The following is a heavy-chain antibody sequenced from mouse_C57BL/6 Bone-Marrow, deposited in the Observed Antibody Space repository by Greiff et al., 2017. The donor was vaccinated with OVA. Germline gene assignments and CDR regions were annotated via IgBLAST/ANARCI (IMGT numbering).Heavy chain of an antibody. CDR1: GYTFTSYW. CDR3: ARSHGSSSLFDY. J-gene: IGHJ2*01. Sequence: QVQLKQPGAELVKPGASVKMSCKASGYTFTSYWITWVKQRPGQGLEWIGDIYPGSGSTNYNEKFKSKATLTVDTSSSTAYMQLSSLTSEDSAVYYCARSHGSSSLFDYWGQGTTLTVSS. CDR2: IYPGSGST. D-gene: IGHD1-1*01. V-gene: IGHV1-55*01.